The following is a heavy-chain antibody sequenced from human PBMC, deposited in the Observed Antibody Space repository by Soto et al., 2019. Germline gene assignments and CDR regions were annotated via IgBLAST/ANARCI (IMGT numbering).Heavy chain of an antibody. CDR1: GFTFDDHG. Sequence: EVDLVESGGGLAQPGRSLRLYCVASGFTFDDHGMHWVRQIPGRGLEWVSGISWNSGSIGYAESVKGRFTIFRDNAKNSLYLEMNSLRQEDTALYYCVRDTSSGWHLKDHWGQGVQVSVSS. CDR3: VRDTSSGWHLKDH. CDR2: ISWNSGSI. J-gene: IGHJ4*02. V-gene: IGHV3-9*01. D-gene: IGHD3-9*01.